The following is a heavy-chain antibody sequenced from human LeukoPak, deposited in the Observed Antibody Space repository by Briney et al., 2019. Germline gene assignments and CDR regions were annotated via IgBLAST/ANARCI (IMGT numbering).Heavy chain of an antibody. CDR2: IYYSGST. CDR3: ARASRFVVVTAIIVWFDP. D-gene: IGHD2-21*02. CDR1: GGSISSGDYY. J-gene: IGHJ5*02. Sequence: SETLSLTCTVSGGSISSGDYYWSWIRQPPGKGLEWIGYIYYSGSTYYNPSLKSRVTISVDTSKNQFSLKLSSVTAADTAVYYCARASRFVVVTAIIVWFDPWGQGTLVTVSS. V-gene: IGHV4-30-4*01.